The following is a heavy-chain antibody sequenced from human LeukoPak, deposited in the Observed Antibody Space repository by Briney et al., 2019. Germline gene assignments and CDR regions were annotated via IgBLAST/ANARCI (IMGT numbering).Heavy chain of an antibody. D-gene: IGHD2-15*01. CDR2: IYTSGST. CDR3: ARGGQYCSGGSCYAFDY. V-gene: IGHV4-61*02. CDR1: GGSISSGSYY. Sequence: SETLSLTCTVSGGSISSGSYYWSWIRQPAGTGLEWIGRIYTSGSTNYNPSLKSRVTISVDTSKNQFSLKLSSVTAADTAVYYCARGGQYCSGGSCYAFDYWGQGTLVTVPS. J-gene: IGHJ4*02.